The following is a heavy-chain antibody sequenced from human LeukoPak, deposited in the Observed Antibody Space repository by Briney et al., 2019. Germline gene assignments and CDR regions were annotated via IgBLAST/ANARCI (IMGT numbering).Heavy chain of an antibody. CDR1: GFTVSSDY. J-gene: IGHJ4*02. CDR2: ISGSGGST. CDR3: AKVEATVTTLLFDY. D-gene: IGHD4-17*01. V-gene: IGHV3-23*01. Sequence: GGSLRLSCAASGFTVSSDYISWVRQAPGKGLEWVSAISGSGGSTYYTDSVKGRFTISRDNSKNTLYLQMNSLRAEDTAVYYCAKVEATVTTLLFDYWGQGTLVTVSS.